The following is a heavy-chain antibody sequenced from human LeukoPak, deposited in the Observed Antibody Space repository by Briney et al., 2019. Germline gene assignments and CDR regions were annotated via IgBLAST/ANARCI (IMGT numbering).Heavy chain of an antibody. D-gene: IGHD1-1*01. CDR1: GFTFSSYT. CDR3: ARGRTGHDY. V-gene: IGHV3-21*01. J-gene: IGHJ4*02. Sequence: RGSLRLSCAASGFTFSSYTMNWVRQAPGKGLEWVSSISSSSNYIYYADSVKGRFTISRDNAKNSLFLQMNSLRAEDTAVYYCARGRTGHDYWGQGTLVTVSS. CDR2: ISSSSNYI.